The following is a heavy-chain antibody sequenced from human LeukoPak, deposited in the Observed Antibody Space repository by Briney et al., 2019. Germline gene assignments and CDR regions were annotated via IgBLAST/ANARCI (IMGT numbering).Heavy chain of an antibody. CDR3: ARGDTYCGGDCHAPNY. J-gene: IGHJ4*02. D-gene: IGHD2-21*02. V-gene: IGHV4-34*01. CDR2: INRSGGA. Sequence: SETLSLTCAVYGGSFSGYYWSWIRQPPGKGLEWIGEINRSGGANYNPSLKSRVTISVDTSKNQFSLKMSSVTAADTAVYYCARGDTYCGGDCHAPNYWAKETLVTVSS. CDR1: GGSFSGYY.